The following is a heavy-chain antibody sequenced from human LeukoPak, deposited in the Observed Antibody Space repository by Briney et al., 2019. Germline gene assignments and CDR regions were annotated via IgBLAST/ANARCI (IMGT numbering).Heavy chain of an antibody. CDR2: ISGSGGST. Sequence: GGSLRLSCAASGFTFSSYAMSWVRQAPGKGLEWVSAISGSGGSTYYADSVKGRFTISRDNSKNTLYLQMSSLRAEDTAVYYCAKESQRELRYFDWIPDYWGQGTLVTVSS. CDR3: AKESQRELRYFDWIPDY. D-gene: IGHD3-9*01. J-gene: IGHJ4*02. V-gene: IGHV3-23*01. CDR1: GFTFSSYA.